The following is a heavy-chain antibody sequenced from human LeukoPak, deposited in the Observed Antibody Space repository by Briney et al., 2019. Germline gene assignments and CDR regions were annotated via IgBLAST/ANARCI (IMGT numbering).Heavy chain of an antibody. CDR2: IIPIFGTA. D-gene: IGHD3-3*01. V-gene: IGHV1-69*05. CDR3: ARGGITIFGVVSRFTYFDY. Sequence: SVTVSFTASGGTFTSYAISWVRQAPGQGLEWMGGIIPIFGTANYAQKFQGRVTITTDESTSTAYMELSSLRSEDTAVYYCARGGITIFGVVSRFTYFDYWGQGTLVTVSS. J-gene: IGHJ4*02. CDR1: GGTFTSYA.